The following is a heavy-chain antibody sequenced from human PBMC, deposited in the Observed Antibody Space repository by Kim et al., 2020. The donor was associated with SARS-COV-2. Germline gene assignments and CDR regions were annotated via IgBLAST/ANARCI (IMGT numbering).Heavy chain of an antibody. Sequence: GGSLRLSCVASGFTFSSYGIHWVRQARGKGLEWVAVISGGGTNRYYADSVKGRFTISRDNSKNTLYLQMNSLTTEDTAVYYCVRGGHECSGSSCSLDWGHGTLITVSS. CDR1: GFTFSSYG. CDR3: VRGGHECSGSSCSLD. J-gene: IGHJ4*01. V-gene: IGHV3-30*03. D-gene: IGHD2-2*01. CDR2: ISGGGTNR.